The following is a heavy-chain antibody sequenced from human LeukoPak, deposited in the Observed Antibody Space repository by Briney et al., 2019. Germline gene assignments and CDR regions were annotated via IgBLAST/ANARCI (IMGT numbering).Heavy chain of an antibody. J-gene: IGHJ4*02. CDR1: GYTFTAYY. CDR2: LNPNTGDI. D-gene: IGHD6-13*01. V-gene: IGHV1-2*02. Sequence: GASVKVSCKASGYTFTAYYMHWVRQAPGQGLEWMGWLNPNTGDINYAQNFQGRVTMTRDTSISTAYMELSRLRSDDTAVYYCARASSGGIAAAAFDYWGQGTLVTVSS. CDR3: ARASSGGIAAAAFDY.